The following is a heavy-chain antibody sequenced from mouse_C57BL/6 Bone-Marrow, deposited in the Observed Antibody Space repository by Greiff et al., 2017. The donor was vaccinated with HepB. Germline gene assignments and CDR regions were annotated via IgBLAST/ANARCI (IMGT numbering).Heavy chain of an antibody. CDR3: AGEGPPIVATWYFDV. CDR1: GFTFSSYA. Sequence: EVKLMEPGGGLVKPGGSLKLSCAASGFTFSSYAMSWVRQTPEKRLEWVATISDGGSYTYYHDNVKGRFTISRDNAKNTMYLQMGHLKSEDTAMYYCAGEGPPIVATWYFDVWGTGTTVTVSA. D-gene: IGHD1-1*01. J-gene: IGHJ1*03. CDR2: ISDGGSYT. V-gene: IGHV5-4*01.